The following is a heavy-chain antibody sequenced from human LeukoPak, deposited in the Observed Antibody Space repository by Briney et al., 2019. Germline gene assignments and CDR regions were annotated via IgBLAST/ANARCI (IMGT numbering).Heavy chain of an antibody. CDR2: ISYTGST. CDR3: ASGPKATPTSLRAFDL. CDR1: DGSISSYY. Sequence: SETLSLTCTVSDGSISSYYWSWIRQPPGKGLEWIGYISYTGSTNYNPSLKSRVTISVDTSKNQFSLKLSPVTAADTAVYYCASGPKATPTSLRAFDLWGQGTMVTVSS. V-gene: IGHV4-59*01. J-gene: IGHJ3*01. D-gene: IGHD5-12*01.